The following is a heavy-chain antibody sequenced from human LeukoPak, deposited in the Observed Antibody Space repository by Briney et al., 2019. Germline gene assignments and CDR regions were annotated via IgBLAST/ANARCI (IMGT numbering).Heavy chain of an antibody. V-gene: IGHV4-59*01. D-gene: IGHD1-7*01. Sequence: SETLSLTCTISGGSISSYYWSWIRQPPGKGLEWIGYISYSGGTNYNPSLRSRVTISVDTSKNQFSLRLSSVPAADTAVYYCAKGYSNYWPYNWFDPGGQGTLVTVSS. CDR1: GGSISSYY. J-gene: IGHJ5*02. CDR2: ISYSGGT. CDR3: AKGYSNYWPYNWFDP.